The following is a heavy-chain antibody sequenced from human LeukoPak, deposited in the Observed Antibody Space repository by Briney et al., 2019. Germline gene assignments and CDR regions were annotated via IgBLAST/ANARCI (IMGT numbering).Heavy chain of an antibody. CDR2: ISGGGGST. CDR1: EFTFSNYA. V-gene: IGHV3-23*01. CDR3: AKGSGINHYHWIDP. D-gene: IGHD1-14*01. J-gene: IGHJ5*02. Sequence: GGSLILSCAASEFTFSNYAMNWVRQAPGKGLEWVSGISGGGGSTYYADSVKGRFTISRDNSKNTLYLQMDSLRAEDTALYYCAKGSGINHYHWIDPWGQGTLVTVSS.